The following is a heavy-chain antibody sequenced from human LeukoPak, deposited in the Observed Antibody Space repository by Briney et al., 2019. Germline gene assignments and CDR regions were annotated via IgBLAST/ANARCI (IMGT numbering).Heavy chain of an antibody. J-gene: IGHJ6*03. CDR2: IYTSGST. D-gene: IGHD6-13*01. Sequence: PSQTLSLTCTVSGGSIGSGDYYWSWIRQPAGKGLGWIGRIYTSGSTNYNPSLKSRVTISVDTSKNQFSLKVNSVTAADTAVYYCARDPPYSSSRYSYMDVWGKGTTVTVSS. CDR3: ARDPPYSSSRYSYMDV. CDR1: GGSIGSGDYY. V-gene: IGHV4-61*02.